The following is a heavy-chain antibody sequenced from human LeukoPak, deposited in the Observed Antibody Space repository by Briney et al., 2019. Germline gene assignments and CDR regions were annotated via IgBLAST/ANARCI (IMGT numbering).Heavy chain of an antibody. V-gene: IGHV3-30*03. CDR1: GFTFSSYG. J-gene: IGHJ4*02. D-gene: IGHD3-22*01. CDR3: ARRGYSDSSGYDY. Sequence: PGGSLRLSCATSGFTFSSYGMHWVRQAPGKGLEWVAVISYDGSNKYYADSVKGRFTISRDNSKNTLFLQMNSLRAEDTAIYYCARRGYSDSSGYDYWGQGTLVTVSS. CDR2: ISYDGSNK.